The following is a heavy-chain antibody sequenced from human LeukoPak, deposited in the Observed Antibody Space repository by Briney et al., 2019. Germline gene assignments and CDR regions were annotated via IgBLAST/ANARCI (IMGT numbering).Heavy chain of an antibody. Sequence: PGGSLRLSCAASGFTFSSYGMHWVRQAPGKGPEWVAVISYDGSNKYYVDSVKGRFSISRDNSKIMLYLQMNSLRAEDTAVYYCAKGRSPYGSGNLFYGMDVWGQGTAVTVSS. CDR2: ISYDGSNK. J-gene: IGHJ6*02. D-gene: IGHD3-10*01. CDR3: AKGRSPYGSGNLFYGMDV. V-gene: IGHV3-30*18. CDR1: GFTFSSYG.